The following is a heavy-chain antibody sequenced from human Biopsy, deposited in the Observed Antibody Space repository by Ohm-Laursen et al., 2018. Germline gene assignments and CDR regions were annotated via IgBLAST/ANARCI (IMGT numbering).Heavy chain of an antibody. J-gene: IGHJ5*02. D-gene: IGHD3-3*01. CDR2: INPMFGTA. CDR1: GATFSNYA. V-gene: IGHV1-69*06. Sequence: SSVKVSCKASGATFSNYAINWLRQAPGQGLEWMGGINPMFGTAKYAQRFQGRVTITADKSTSTADMELSSLRSDDTAVYYCERSFGVVINFEHNWFDPWGQGTLVTVSS. CDR3: ERSFGVVINFEHNWFDP.